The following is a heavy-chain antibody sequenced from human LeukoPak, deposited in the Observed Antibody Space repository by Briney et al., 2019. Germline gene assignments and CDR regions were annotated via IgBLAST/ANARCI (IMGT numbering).Heavy chain of an antibody. D-gene: IGHD5-18*01. Sequence: GESLKISCEASGYTFTNYCIGWVRQMPGKDLEWMGTIYPGDSDTRYSPSFQGQVSISADKSTNTAYLQWSSLKASDTAIYYCARLGTAIVARYFDFWGQGTLVTVSS. CDR1: GYTFTNYC. CDR2: IYPGDSDT. V-gene: IGHV5-51*01. CDR3: ARLGTAIVARYFDF. J-gene: IGHJ4*02.